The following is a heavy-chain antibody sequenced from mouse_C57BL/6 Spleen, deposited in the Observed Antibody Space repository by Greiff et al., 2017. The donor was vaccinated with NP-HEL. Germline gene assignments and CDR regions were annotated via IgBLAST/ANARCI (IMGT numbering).Heavy chain of an antibody. J-gene: IGHJ2*01. V-gene: IGHV7-3*01. CDR2: IRNKANGYTT. Sequence: EVKLVESGGGLVQPGGSLSLSCAASGFTFTDYYMSWVRQPPGKALEWLGFIRNKANGYTTEYSASVKGRFTISRDNSQSILYLQMNALRAEDSATYYCARSDYYGNGYYFDYWGQGTTLTVSS. D-gene: IGHD1-1*01. CDR3: ARSDYYGNGYYFDY. CDR1: GFTFTDYY.